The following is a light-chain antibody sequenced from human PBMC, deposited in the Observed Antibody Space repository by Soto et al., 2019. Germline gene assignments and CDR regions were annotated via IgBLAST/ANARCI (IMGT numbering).Light chain of an antibody. CDR2: AAS. J-gene: IGKJ5*01. Sequence: DIQVTQSPSSVSASVGDRVTITCRASQDIAAYLAWYQHNPGRAPELLIHAASSLQSGVPSRFRGSGSGTDFTLTINSLQPEDFATYYCQQAYSFPITFGQGTRLDI. CDR3: QQAYSFPIT. V-gene: IGKV1D-12*01. CDR1: QDIAAY.